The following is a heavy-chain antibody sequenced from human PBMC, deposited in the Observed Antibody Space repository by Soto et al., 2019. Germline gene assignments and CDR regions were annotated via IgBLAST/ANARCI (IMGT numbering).Heavy chain of an antibody. CDR1: GDSITTDGYS. CDR2: IYHTGTA. J-gene: IGHJ4*02. D-gene: IGHD1-26*01. CDR3: AREAWEPNFDF. V-gene: IGHV4-30-2*01. Sequence: PSETLSLTCNVSGDSITTDGYSWSWIRQPPGKGLEWIGYIYHTGTAYYNPSLKSRVTLSVDRSKNQFSLSLSSMTAADTAVYYCAREAWEPNFDFWGQGTLVTVSS.